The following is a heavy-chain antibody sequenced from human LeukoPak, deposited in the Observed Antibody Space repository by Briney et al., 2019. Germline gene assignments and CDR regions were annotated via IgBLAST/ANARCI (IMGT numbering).Heavy chain of an antibody. CDR2: VSDTGDLR. CDR3: VKGGLRSGYSFED. V-gene: IGHV3-23*01. D-gene: IGHD3-9*01. J-gene: IGHJ4*02. CDR1: GFTFNTHA. Sequence: GGSLRLSCAASGFTFNTHAISWVRQAPGKGLEWVAAVSDTGDLRYSANSVKGRFAISGDNSKNTAFLQMYSLRAEDTALYYCVKGGLRSGYSFEDWGQGTLVSVSS.